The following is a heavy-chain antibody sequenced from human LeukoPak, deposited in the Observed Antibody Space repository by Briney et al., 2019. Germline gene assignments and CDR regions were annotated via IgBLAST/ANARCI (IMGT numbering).Heavy chain of an antibody. CDR3: ARTYERDLDY. CDR1: GFTFSSYQ. V-gene: IGHV3-48*01. D-gene: IGHD3-3*01. Sequence: GGSLRLSCAASGFTFSSYQMTWVRQAPGKGLEWISYINIISTTIYYADSVKGRFTISRDDAKNSVYLQMNSLRAEDTAVYYCARTYERDLDYWGQGTLVTVSS. J-gene: IGHJ4*02. CDR2: INIISTTI.